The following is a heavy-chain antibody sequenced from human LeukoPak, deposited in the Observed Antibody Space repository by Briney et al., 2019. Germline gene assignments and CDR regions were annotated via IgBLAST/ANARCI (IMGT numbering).Heavy chain of an antibody. CDR1: GFTFSSYA. D-gene: IGHD2-2*01. CDR2: ISGSGGST. CDR3: AKTYCSGTSCS. Sequence: GGSLRLSCAASGFTFSSYAMSWVRQAPGKGLEWVSAISGSGGSTYYADSVKGRFTISRDNSTNTLYLQMNSLRAEDTAVYYCAKTYCSGTSCSWGQGTLVTVSS. J-gene: IGHJ5*02. V-gene: IGHV3-23*01.